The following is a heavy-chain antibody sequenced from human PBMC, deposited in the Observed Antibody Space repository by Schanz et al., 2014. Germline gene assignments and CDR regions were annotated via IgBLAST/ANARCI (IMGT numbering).Heavy chain of an antibody. D-gene: IGHD3-10*02. CDR2: ISYDGSKK. CDR1: GFTFSSYW. Sequence: VQLLESGGGLVQPGGSLRLSCAASGFTFSSYWMHWVRQVPGKGLEWVGVISYDGSKKSYADSVKGRFTISRDSSKNTLYLQMNSLRPEDTAIYYCAKNQYDDVDLSSFYFDFWGQGTLVTVSS. V-gene: IGHV3-33*03. J-gene: IGHJ4*02. CDR3: AKNQYDDVDLSSFYFDF.